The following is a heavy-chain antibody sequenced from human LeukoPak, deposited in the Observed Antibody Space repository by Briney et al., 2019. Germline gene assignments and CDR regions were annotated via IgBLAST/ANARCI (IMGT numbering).Heavy chain of an antibody. CDR3: ARLTPKLDY. Sequence: GGSLRLSCVVSGFTVSSKYMSWVRQAPGKGLEWVSVIYSGGSTYYAASVKGRFTNSRDNAKNSLYLQMNSLRAEDTAVYYCARLTPKLDYWGQGTLVTVSS. CDR1: GFTVSSKY. V-gene: IGHV3-66*01. CDR2: IYSGGST. J-gene: IGHJ4*02. D-gene: IGHD3-16*01.